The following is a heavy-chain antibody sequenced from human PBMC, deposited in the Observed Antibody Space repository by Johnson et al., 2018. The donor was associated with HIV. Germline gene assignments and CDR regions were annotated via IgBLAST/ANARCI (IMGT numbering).Heavy chain of an antibody. CDR2: ISGSGGST. D-gene: IGHD5-12*01. CDR1: GFTFSSYA. J-gene: IGHJ3*02. Sequence: QLVESGGCLVQPGGSLRLSCAASGFTFSSYAMSWVRQAPGKGLEWVSAISGSGGSTYYADSVKGRFTISRDNSKNTLYLQMNSRRAKDTAVYYCAKAGELLRFETLVDAFNIWGQGTMVTVSS. CDR3: AKAGELLRFETLVDAFNI. V-gene: IGHV3-23*04.